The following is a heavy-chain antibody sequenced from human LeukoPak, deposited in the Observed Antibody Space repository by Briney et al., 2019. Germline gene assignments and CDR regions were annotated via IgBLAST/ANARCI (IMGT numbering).Heavy chain of an antibody. CDR1: GDSVSRSDSY. J-gene: IGHJ1*01. CDR2: IYYSGRT. V-gene: IGHV4-39*01. CDR3: GRRRYYDGSGYLE. D-gene: IGHD3-22*01. Sequence: PSETLSLTCSVSGDSVSRSDSYWDWIRQPPGKGLEWIGTIYYSGRTYYSPSLKSRVTMSVDPSNNQFSLTLRPVTAADTAAYYCGRRRYYDGSGYLEWGQGTLLSVSS.